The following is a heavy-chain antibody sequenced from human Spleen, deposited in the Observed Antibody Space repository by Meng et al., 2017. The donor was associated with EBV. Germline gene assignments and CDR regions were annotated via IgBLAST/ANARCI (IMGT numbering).Heavy chain of an antibody. D-gene: IGHD1-1*01. CDR2: VNHNGRA. CDR3: ARGGTTGVFGENWFDP. Sequence: QVQLQQWGAGLLKPSETLSPTCAVYGGSFSGYYWSWIRQSPGKGLEWIGEVNHNGRASINPSLKSRVTISLDTSSNQFSLNLGSATATDTAVYYCARGGTTGVFGENWFDPWGQGTLVTVSS. CDR1: GGSFSGYY. J-gene: IGHJ5*02. V-gene: IGHV4-34*01.